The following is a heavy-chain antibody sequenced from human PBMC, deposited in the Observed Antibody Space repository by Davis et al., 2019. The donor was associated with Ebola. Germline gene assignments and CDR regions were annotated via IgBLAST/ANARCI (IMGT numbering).Heavy chain of an antibody. V-gene: IGHV3-21*01. J-gene: IGHJ4*02. CDR2: ISSSSSYI. CDR1: GFTFSSYS. Sequence: GESLKISCAASGFTFSSYSMNWVRQAPGKGLEWVSSISSSSSYIYYADSVKGRFTISRENAKNSLYLQMKSLRAEDTAVYYCARPPAPEYYFDYWGQGTLVTVSS. D-gene: IGHD6-25*01. CDR3: ARPPAPEYYFDY.